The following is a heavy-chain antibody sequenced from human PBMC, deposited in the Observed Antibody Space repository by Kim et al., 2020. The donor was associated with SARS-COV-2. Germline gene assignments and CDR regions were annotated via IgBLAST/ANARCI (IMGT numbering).Heavy chain of an antibody. CDR3: ARLWRGSKYSSSAGLDV. J-gene: IGHJ6*02. CDR2: IYPADSDI. V-gene: IGHV5-51*01. CDR1: GYNFTNYW. D-gene: IGHD6-6*01. Sequence: GESLKISCEGSGYNFTNYWIGWVRRMPGKGLEWMGIIYPADSDIRYSPSFQGQVTISVDKSITTAYLQWRSLKASDTAMYYCARLWRGSKYSSSAGLDVWGHGPTVSVSS.